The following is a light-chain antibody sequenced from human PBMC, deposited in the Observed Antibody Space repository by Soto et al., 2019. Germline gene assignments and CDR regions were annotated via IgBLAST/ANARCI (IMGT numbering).Light chain of an antibody. CDR3: QSYDTSLGAYV. CDR2: GNN. V-gene: IGLV1-40*01. J-gene: IGLJ1*01. Sequence: QSVLTQPPSLSGAPGQRVTISCTGSSSNIGAGYDVHWYQHLPGTAPKLLIYGNNNRPSGVPDRFSGSKSGTSASLAITGLQAEDEADYYCQSYDTSLGAYVFGSGTKVTVL. CDR1: SSNIGAGYD.